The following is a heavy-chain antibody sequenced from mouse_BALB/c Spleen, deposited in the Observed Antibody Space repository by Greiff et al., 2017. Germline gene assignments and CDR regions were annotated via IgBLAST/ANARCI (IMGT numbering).Heavy chain of an antibody. CDR1: GFTFSSFG. CDR3: ARGHYYGYDYAMDY. D-gene: IGHD1-2*01. V-gene: IGHV5-17*02. J-gene: IGHJ4*01. CDR2: ISSGSSTI. Sequence: EVKVVESGGGLVQPGGSRKLSCAASGFTFSSFGMHWVRQAPEKGLEWVAYISSGSSTIYYADTVKGRFTISRDNPKNTLFLQMTSLRSEDTAMYYCARGHYYGYDYAMDYWGQGTSVTVSS.